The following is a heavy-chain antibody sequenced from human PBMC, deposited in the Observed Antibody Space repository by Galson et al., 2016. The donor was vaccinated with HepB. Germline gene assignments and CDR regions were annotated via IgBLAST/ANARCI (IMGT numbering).Heavy chain of an antibody. CDR1: GFTFSSYG. CDR2: VWTDGRSK. Sequence: SLRLSCAASGFTFSSYGMHWVRQAPGKGLEWVALVWTDGRSKFYADSVRGRFTISRDNSMETLDLQMNNLRVEDTAVYFCARESMYSSGWEDLYYHGMDVWGQGTTVTVSS. J-gene: IGHJ6*02. V-gene: IGHV3-33*01. CDR3: ARESMYSSGWEDLYYHGMDV. D-gene: IGHD6-19*01.